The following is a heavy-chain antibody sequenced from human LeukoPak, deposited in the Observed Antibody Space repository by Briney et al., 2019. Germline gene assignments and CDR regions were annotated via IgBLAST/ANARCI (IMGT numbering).Heavy chain of an antibody. CDR3: ARVAGQQLVRAFDI. D-gene: IGHD6-13*01. J-gene: IGHJ3*02. CDR1: GGSISSYY. CDR2: IYYSGST. V-gene: IGHV4-59*01. Sequence: SETLSLTCTVSGGSISSYYWSWIRQPPGKGLEWIGYIYYSGSTNYNPSLTSRVTISVDTSKNQFSLKLSSVTAADTAVYYCARVAGQQLVRAFDIWGQGTMVTVSS.